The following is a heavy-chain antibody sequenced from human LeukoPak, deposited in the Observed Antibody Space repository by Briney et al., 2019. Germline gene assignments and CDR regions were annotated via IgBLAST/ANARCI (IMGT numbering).Heavy chain of an antibody. J-gene: IGHJ3*01. D-gene: IGHD5-12*01. CDR3: ARDYSGYDWAAFDF. V-gene: IGHV6-1*01. CDR1: GYSVSSYRAA. Sequence: SQTLSLTCAISGYSVSSYRAAWNWIRQSPSRGLEWLGRTYYRSKWYSDYAPFVKSRININSDTSKNQFSLQLKSVTPEDTAVYYCARDYSGYDWAAFDFWGQGTILTVSS. CDR2: TYYRSKWYS.